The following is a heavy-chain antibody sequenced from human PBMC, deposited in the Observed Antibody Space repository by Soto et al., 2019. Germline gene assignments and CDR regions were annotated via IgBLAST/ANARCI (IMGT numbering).Heavy chain of an antibody. CDR1: GGSFSGYY. CDR2: INHSGST. Sequence: PSETLSLTCAVYGGSFSGYYWTWIRQPPGTGLEWIGEINHSGSTNYNPSLKSRVTISVDTSKNQFSLKLTSVTAADAAVYYCARDKITGLFDYWGQGTLVTVSS. D-gene: IGHD2-8*02. V-gene: IGHV4-34*01. J-gene: IGHJ4*02. CDR3: ARDKITGLFDY.